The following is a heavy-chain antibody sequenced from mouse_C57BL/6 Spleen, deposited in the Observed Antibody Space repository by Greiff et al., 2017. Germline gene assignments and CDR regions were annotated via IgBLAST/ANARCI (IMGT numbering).Heavy chain of an antibody. CDR1: GYTFTSYW. V-gene: IGHV1-53*01. D-gene: IGHD2-4*01. CDR2: INPSNGGT. Sequence: VQLQQSGTELVKPGASVKLSCKASGYTFTSYWMHWVKQRPGQGLEWIGNINPSNGGTNYNEKFKSKATLTVDKSSSTAYMQLSSLTSEDSAVYYCARDDYDGYYAMDYWGQGTSVTVSS. CDR3: ARDDYDGYYAMDY. J-gene: IGHJ4*01.